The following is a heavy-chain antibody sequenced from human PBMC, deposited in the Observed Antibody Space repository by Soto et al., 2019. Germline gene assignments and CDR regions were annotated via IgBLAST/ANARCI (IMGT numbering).Heavy chain of an antibody. J-gene: IGHJ5*02. CDR2: IIPILGIA. V-gene: IGHV1-69*02. CDR3: ARVQSGGYYVGWFDP. CDR1: VGTFSSYT. Sequence: QVQLVQSGAEVKKPGSSVKVSCKASVGTFSSYTISWVRQAPGQGLEWMGRIIPILGIANYAQKFQGRVTITAAKSTSTAYMELSSLRSEDTAVYYCARVQSGGYYVGWFDPGAREPWSPSPQ. D-gene: IGHD1-26*01.